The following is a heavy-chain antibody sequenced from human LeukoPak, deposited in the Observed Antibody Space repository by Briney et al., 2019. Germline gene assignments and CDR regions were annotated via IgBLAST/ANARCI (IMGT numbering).Heavy chain of an antibody. CDR2: IYYSGST. V-gene: IGHV4-39*07. Sequence: PSETLSLTCTVSGGSISSSSYYWGWIRQPPGKGLEWIGSIYYSGSTYYNPSLKSRVTISVDTSKNQFSLKLSSVTAADTAVYCCARDLGIVGANGVWGQGTLVTVSS. J-gene: IGHJ4*02. D-gene: IGHD1-26*01. CDR3: ARDLGIVGANGV. CDR1: GGSISSSSYY.